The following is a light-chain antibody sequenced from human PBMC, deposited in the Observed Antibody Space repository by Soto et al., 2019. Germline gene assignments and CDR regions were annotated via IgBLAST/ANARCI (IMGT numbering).Light chain of an antibody. J-gene: IGKJ2*01. V-gene: IGKV3-20*01. CDR2: GTS. CDR3: QQYGRLPPYT. CDR1: QSVSSSY. Sequence: EIVLTQSPGTLSLSPGESATLSCRASQSVSSSYLSWYQQQPGQAPRLLIHGTSDRATGIPDRFSGSGSGTDFTLTITRLEPEYYAVYYCQQYGRLPPYTFGQGTKRELE.